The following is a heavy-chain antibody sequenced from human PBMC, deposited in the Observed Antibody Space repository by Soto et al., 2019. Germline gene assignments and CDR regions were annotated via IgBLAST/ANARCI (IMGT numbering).Heavy chain of an antibody. J-gene: IGHJ4*02. CDR2: INHRGSN. V-gene: IGHV4-34*01. Sequence: QVQLQQWGAGLLKPSETLSLTCAVYGGSFSGYYWSWIRQPPGKGLEWIGEINHRGSNNYNPSLYVRVTMSGDASRNQSSWKLSSGTAAVTAVYYCARGSHYCSGGSCHGGTPFDYWGQGTLVTVSS. CDR3: ARGSHYCSGGSCHGGTPFDY. CDR1: GGSFSGYY. D-gene: IGHD2-15*01.